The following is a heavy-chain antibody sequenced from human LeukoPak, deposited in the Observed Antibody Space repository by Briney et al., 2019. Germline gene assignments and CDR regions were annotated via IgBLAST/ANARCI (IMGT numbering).Heavy chain of an antibody. D-gene: IGHD6-6*01. J-gene: IGHJ4*02. CDR1: GGSISSGGYY. CDR3: ASGASSSSLDY. CDR2: IYYSGST. V-gene: IGHV4-31*03. Sequence: TLSLTCPVSGGSISSGGYYWSWIRQHPGKGLEWIGYIYYSGSTYYNPSLKSRVTISVDTSKNQFSLKLSSVTAADTAVYYCASGASSSSLDYWGQGTLVTVSS.